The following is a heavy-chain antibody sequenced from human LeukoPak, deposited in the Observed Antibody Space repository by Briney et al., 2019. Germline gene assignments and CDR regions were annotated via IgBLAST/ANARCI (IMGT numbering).Heavy chain of an antibody. V-gene: IGHV1-8*03. Sequence: ASVKVSCKASGYTFTTYDINWVRQATGQGLEWMGWMNPNSGYTGYAQKFQGRVTITRDTSISTAYMELSSLRSGDTAVYYCARVAGSIDYWGQGTLVTVSS. D-gene: IGHD6-19*01. CDR2: MNPNSGYT. J-gene: IGHJ4*02. CDR1: GYTFTTYD. CDR3: ARVAGSIDY.